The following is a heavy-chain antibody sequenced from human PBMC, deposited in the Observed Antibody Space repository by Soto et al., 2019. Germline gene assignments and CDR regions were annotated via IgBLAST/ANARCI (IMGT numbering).Heavy chain of an antibody. D-gene: IGHD3-16*01. CDR3: ARSLGGFGDY. J-gene: IGHJ4*02. Sequence: QVQLQESGPGLVKPSETLSLTCTVSDGSISSYYWSWIRQPAGKGLVWIGRIYTSGNTKYNPSLKSRITMSVDTSKTQFSLKLSSVTAADTAVYYCARSLGGFGDYWGQGTLVTVSS. CDR1: DGSISSYY. V-gene: IGHV4-4*07. CDR2: IYTSGNT.